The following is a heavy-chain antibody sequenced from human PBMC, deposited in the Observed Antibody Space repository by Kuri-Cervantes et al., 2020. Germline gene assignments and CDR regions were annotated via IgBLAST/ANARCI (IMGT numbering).Heavy chain of an antibody. J-gene: IGHJ6*02. CDR1: GGTFSSYA. CDR2: IIPIFGTA. V-gene: IGHV1-69*13. CDR3: ARGLYSSSWSTPYYYYGMDV. Sequence: SVKVSCKASGGTFSSYAISRVRQAPGQGLEWMGGIIPIFGTANYAQKFQGRVTITADESTSTAYMELSSLRSEDTAVYYCARGLYSSSWSTPYYYYGMDVWGQGTTVTVSS. D-gene: IGHD6-13*01.